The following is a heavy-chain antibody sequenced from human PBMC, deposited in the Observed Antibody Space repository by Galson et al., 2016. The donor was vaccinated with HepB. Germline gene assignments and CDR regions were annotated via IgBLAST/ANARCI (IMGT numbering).Heavy chain of an antibody. CDR1: GGSVSSGSYY. CDR2: IYYTGST. V-gene: IGHV4-61*01. D-gene: IGHD3-10*01. J-gene: IGHJ4*02. CDR3: ARVGYYGSGRAYYFDS. Sequence: TLSLTCTVSGGSVSSGSYYWSWIWQPPGKGLEWIGYIYYTGSTNYNPSLKSRVAISVDTSKNQFSLKLRSVTAADAAVYYCARVGYYGSGRAYYFDSRGQGRLVTVSS.